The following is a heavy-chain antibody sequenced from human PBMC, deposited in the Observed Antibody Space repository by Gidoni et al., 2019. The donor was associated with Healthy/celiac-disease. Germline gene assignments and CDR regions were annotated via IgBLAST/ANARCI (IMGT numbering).Heavy chain of an antibody. CDR2: ISSSSSTI. CDR3: ARARWELLDAFDI. Sequence: EVQLVESGGGLVQPGGSLRLSCAASGPTSSSYSMNWVRQAPGKALEWFSYISSSSSTIYYADSVKGRFTITRDNAKNSLYLQMNSLRDEDTAVYYCARARWELLDAFDIWGQGTMVTVSS. D-gene: IGHD1-26*01. J-gene: IGHJ3*02. V-gene: IGHV3-48*02. CDR1: GPTSSSYS.